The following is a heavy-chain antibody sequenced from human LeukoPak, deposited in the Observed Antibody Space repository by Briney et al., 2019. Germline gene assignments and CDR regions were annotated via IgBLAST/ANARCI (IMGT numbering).Heavy chain of an antibody. J-gene: IGHJ5*02. CDR1: GYTLTELS. D-gene: IGHD3-16*02. V-gene: IGHV1-24*01. Sequence: ASVKVSCKVSGYTLTELSIHLVRHLPGTGLGRKGGFDPEDGETIYAQKFQGRVTMTEDTSTDTAYMELSSLRSEDTAVYYCATVTITFGGVIVNNWFDPWGQGTLVTVSS. CDR3: ATVTITFGGVIVNNWFDP. CDR2: FDPEDGET.